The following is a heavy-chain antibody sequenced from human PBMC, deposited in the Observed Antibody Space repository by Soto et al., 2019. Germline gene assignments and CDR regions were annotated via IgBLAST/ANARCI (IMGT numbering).Heavy chain of an antibody. CDR3: ARGVSAGVDY. D-gene: IGHD1-26*01. J-gene: IGHJ4*02. V-gene: IGHV1-8*01. CDR2: MQPSTGRT. CDR1: GYSFTSLD. Sequence: ASVKVSSKASGYSFTSLDINWVRQTAGQGLEWMGWMQPSTGRTGYAQKFQGRVTMTRDTSINTAYMELTTLTSDDTAFYYCARGVSAGVDYWGQGTLVTVS.